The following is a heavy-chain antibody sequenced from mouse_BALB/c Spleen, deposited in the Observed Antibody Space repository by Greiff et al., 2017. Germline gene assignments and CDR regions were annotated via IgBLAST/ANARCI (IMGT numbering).Heavy chain of an antibody. D-gene: IGHD2-4*01. CDR1: GFTFTDYY. CDR3: ARGYDYDAWFAY. J-gene: IGHJ3*01. CDR2: IRNKANGYTT. Sequence: EVKLVESGGGLVQPGGSLRLSCATSGFTFTDYYMSWVRQPPGKALEWLGFIRNKANGYTTEYSASVKGRFTISRDNSQSILYLQMNTLRAEDSATYYCARGYDYDAWFAYWGQGTLVTVSA. V-gene: IGHV7-3*02.